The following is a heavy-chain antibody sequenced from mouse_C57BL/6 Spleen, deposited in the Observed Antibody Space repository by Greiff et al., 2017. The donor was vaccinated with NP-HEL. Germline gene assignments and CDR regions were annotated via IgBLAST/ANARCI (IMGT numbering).Heavy chain of an antibody. CDR3: ARTDDGYPAWFAY. CDR2: IDPSDSYT. Sequence: QVQLQQPGAELVRPGTSVKLSCKASGYTFTSYWMHWVKQRPGQGLEWIGVIDPSDSYTNYNQKFKGKATLTVDTSSSTAYMQLSSLTSEDSAVYYCARTDDGYPAWFAYWGQGTLVTVSA. D-gene: IGHD2-3*01. CDR1: GYTFTSYW. J-gene: IGHJ3*01. V-gene: IGHV1-59*01.